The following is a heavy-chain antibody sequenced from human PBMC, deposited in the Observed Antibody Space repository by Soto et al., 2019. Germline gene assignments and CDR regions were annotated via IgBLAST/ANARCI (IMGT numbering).Heavy chain of an antibody. CDR3: AGAHSSSSGGFDY. Sequence: QVQLVQSGAEVKKPGSSVKVSCNASGGTFSSYAISWLRQAPGQGLEWMGGIIPIFGTANYAQKFQGRVTITADESTSTAYMELISLRSEDSAVYCCAGAHSSSSGGFDYWCQGTLVTVSS. J-gene: IGHJ4*02. V-gene: IGHV1-69*01. CDR1: GGTFSSYA. D-gene: IGHD6-6*01. CDR2: IIPIFGTA.